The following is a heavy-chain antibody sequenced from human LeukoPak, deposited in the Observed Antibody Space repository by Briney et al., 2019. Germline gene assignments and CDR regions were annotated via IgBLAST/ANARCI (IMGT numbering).Heavy chain of an antibody. CDR3: ARAATASVYTSGSYYY. Sequence: GGSLRLSCAASGFTFDDYGMSWVRQAPGKGLEWVSGINWNGGSTGYADSVKGRFTISRDNAKNSLYLQMNSLRAEDTALYYCARAATASVYTSGSYYYWGQGTLVTVSS. CDR2: INWNGGST. D-gene: IGHD1-26*01. CDR1: GFTFDDYG. J-gene: IGHJ4*02. V-gene: IGHV3-20*04.